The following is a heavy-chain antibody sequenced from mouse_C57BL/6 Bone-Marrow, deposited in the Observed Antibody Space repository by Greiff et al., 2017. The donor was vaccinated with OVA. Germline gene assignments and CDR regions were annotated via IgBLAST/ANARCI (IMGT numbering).Heavy chain of an antibody. Sequence: VQLQQSGPELVKPGASVKIPCTASGYTFTDYNMDWVKQSHGKSLEWIGDINPNNGGTIYNQKFKGKATLTVDKSSSTDYMELRSLTSEDTAVYYCARSPYYGSSYDAMDYWGQGTSVTVSS. J-gene: IGHJ4*01. V-gene: IGHV1-18*01. CDR3: ARSPYYGSSYDAMDY. CDR2: INPNNGGT. D-gene: IGHD1-1*01. CDR1: GYTFTDYN.